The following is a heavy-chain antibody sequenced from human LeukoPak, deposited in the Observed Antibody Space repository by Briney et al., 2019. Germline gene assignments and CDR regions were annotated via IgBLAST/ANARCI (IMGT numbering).Heavy chain of an antibody. V-gene: IGHV7-4-1*02. Sequence: ASVKVSCKASGYTSTAYYMHWVRQAPGQGLEWMGWINTKTGKPTYAQGFTGRFVFSLDTSVSTAYLQISSLKAEDTAVYYCARLGGFDILGLDYWGQGTLVTVSS. CDR1: GYTSTAYY. CDR3: ARLGGFDILGLDY. J-gene: IGHJ4*02. D-gene: IGHD3-9*01. CDR2: INTKTGKP.